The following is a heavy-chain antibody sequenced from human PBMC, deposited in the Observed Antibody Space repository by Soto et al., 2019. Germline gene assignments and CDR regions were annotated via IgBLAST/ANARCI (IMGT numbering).Heavy chain of an antibody. CDR2: ISGGGHNT. CDR1: GFTFSSYA. Sequence: EVQLLESGGGLVQPGGSLRLTCAASGFTFSSYAISWIRLSPGKGLEWVSVISGGGHNTYYTPSVKGRFTISRDDFKNTLHLQMNSLRTEDTAMYYCAKLRDFVVLPAGILDYWGPGTLVTVSS. CDR3: AKLRDFVVLPAGILDY. J-gene: IGHJ4*02. V-gene: IGHV3-23*01. D-gene: IGHD2-8*01.